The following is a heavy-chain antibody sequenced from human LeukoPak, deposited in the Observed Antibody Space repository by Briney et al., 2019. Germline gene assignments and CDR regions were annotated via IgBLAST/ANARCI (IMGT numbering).Heavy chain of an antibody. V-gene: IGHV3-73*01. CDR1: GFTFSGSA. J-gene: IGHJ5*02. D-gene: IGHD3-9*01. CDR2: IRSKANSYAT. CDR3: AKGTKAHILTAYMRDRWFDP. Sequence: GGSLRLSCAASGFTFSGSAMHWVRQASGKGLEWVGRIRSKANSYATAYGASVKGRFTISRDDSKNTAYLQMNSLKTEDTAVYYCAKGTKAHILTAYMRDRWFDPWGQGTLVTVSS.